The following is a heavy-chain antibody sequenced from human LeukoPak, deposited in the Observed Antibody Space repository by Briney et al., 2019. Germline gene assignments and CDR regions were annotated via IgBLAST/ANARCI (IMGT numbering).Heavy chain of an antibody. CDR3: ARGDYGDYSDAFDI. Sequence: ASVKVSCKASGYTFTGYYMHWVRQAPGQGLEWMGWMNPNSGNTGYAQKFQGRVTMTRNTSISTAYMELSSLRSEDTAVYYCARGDYGDYSDAFDIWGQGTMVTVSS. D-gene: IGHD4-17*01. CDR1: GYTFTGYY. J-gene: IGHJ3*02. CDR2: MNPNSGNT. V-gene: IGHV1-8*02.